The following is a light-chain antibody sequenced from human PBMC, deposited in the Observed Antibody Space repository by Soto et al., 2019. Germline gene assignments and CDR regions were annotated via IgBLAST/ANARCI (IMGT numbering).Light chain of an antibody. Sequence: DIQLTQSPSTLSASVGDRVTITCRASQSISTWLAWYQQKPGKAPKLLIYDASSLESGVPSRFGGGGSGTEFTLTISSLQPDDFAVYYCQQRSNWPLITFGQGTRLEIK. CDR2: DAS. V-gene: IGKV1-5*01. CDR3: QQRSNWPLIT. CDR1: QSISTW. J-gene: IGKJ5*01.